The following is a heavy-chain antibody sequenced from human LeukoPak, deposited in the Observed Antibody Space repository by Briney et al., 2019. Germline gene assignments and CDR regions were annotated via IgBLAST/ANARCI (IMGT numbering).Heavy chain of an antibody. V-gene: IGHV2-5*01. CDR3: AHSGTVTTPHDAFDI. Sequence: SGPTLVKPTQTLTLSCTFSGFSLSTSGVGVGWIRQPPGKALEWLALLYWNDDKRYSPTLKSRLTITKDTSKNQVVLTMTNMDPVDTATYYCAHSGTVTTPHDAFDIWGQGTMVTVYS. D-gene: IGHD4-17*01. CDR1: GFSLSTSGVG. J-gene: IGHJ3*02. CDR2: LYWNDDK.